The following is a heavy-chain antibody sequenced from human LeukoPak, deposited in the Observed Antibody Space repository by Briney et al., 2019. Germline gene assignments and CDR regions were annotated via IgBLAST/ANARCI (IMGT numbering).Heavy chain of an antibody. CDR1: GSTFSGAA. J-gene: IGHJ4*02. CDR3: AKGPQVGSGYHPDF. CDR2: ITGSNDRT. D-gene: IGHD3-22*01. V-gene: IGHV3-23*01. Sequence: PGGSPRLSCAASGSTFSGAAMTWVRQAPGKGLEWVSTITGSNDRTCYADSVKGRFTISRDYSKNTLRLQMSSLTVEDTAIYYCAKGPQVGSGYHPDFWGQGTLVTVSS.